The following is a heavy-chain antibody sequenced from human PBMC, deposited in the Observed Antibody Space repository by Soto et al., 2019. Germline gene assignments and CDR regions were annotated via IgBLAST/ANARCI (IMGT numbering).Heavy chain of an antibody. Sequence: ASVKVSCKASGYTFTSYDINWVRQATGQGLELMGWMNPNSGNTGYAQKFQGRVTMTRNTSISTAYMELSSLRSEDTAVYYCARGPIAVSYSSSWTGPVDYWGQGTLVTVSS. CDR2: MNPNSGNT. CDR3: ARGPIAVSYSSSWTGPVDY. V-gene: IGHV1-8*01. D-gene: IGHD6-13*01. J-gene: IGHJ4*02. CDR1: GYTFTSYD.